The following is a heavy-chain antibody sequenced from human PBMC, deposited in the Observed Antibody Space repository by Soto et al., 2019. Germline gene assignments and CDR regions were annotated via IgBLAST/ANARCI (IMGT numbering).Heavy chain of an antibody. CDR2: INHSGST. J-gene: IGHJ4*02. CDR1: GGSFSGYY. V-gene: IGHV4-34*01. Sequence: QVQLQQWGAGLLKPSETLSLTCAVYGGSFSGYYWSWIRQPPGKGLEWIGEINHSGSTNYNPSLKSRVTISVDTSKNQFFLKLSSVTAADTAVYYCARRRGYYYGSGSYYSWGQGTLVTVSS. D-gene: IGHD3-10*01. CDR3: ARRRGYYYGSGSYYS.